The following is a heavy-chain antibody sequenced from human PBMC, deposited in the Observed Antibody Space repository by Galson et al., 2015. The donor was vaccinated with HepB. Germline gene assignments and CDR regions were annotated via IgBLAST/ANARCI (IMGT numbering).Heavy chain of an antibody. CDR1: GFSLSTSGVG. Sequence: PALVKPTQPLTLTCTFSGFSLSTSGVGVGWIRLPPGRTLEWLALIYWNDDKQYSPSLKSRLTITSDTSKNQVVLTMTNMDPVDTATYYCAHRSQYSWPDYWGQGALVTVSS. D-gene: IGHD2-15*01. J-gene: IGHJ4*02. CDR3: AHRSQYSWPDY. CDR2: IYWNDDK. V-gene: IGHV2-5*01.